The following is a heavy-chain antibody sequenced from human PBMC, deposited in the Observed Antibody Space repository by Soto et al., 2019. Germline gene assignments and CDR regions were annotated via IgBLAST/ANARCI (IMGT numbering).Heavy chain of an antibody. J-gene: IGHJ4*02. CDR3: ARLLGTAVFDH. D-gene: IGHD2-21*02. CDR1: GGSISGYP. CDR2: IYPSGST. V-gene: IGHV4-4*09. Sequence: QVQLRESGPGLVKASETLSLTCTVSGGSISGYPWSWIRQTPGQGLEWIGTIYPSGSTDYNPSLKSPVLISADASKNQVSLKLSPVTAADTSIYYCARLLGTAVFDHWGQGTLVTVSS.